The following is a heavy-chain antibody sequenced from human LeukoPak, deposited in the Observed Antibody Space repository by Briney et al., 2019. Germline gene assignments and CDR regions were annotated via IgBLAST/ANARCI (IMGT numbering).Heavy chain of an antibody. J-gene: IGHJ4*02. V-gene: IGHV3-74*01. Sequence: AGGSLRLSCAASGFTFSSYWMHWVRQAPGKGLVWVSRINSDGSSTRYADSVKGRFTISRDNTKNTLYLQMNSLRAEDTAVYYCARDGSFYDSSGYGDYWGQGTLVTVSS. CDR3: ARDGSFYDSSGYGDY. D-gene: IGHD3-22*01. CDR1: GFTFSSYW. CDR2: INSDGSST.